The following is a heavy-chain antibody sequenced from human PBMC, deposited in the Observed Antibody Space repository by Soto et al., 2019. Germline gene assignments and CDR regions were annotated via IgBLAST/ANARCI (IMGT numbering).Heavy chain of an antibody. D-gene: IGHD3-3*01. Sequence: SETLSLTCTVSGGSISSGGYYWSWIRQHPGKGLEWIGYIYYSGSTYYNPSLKSRVTISVDTSKNQFSLKLSSVTAADTAVYYCARGNDFWSGYLTHFDYWGQGTLVTVSS. J-gene: IGHJ4*02. CDR1: GGSISSGGYY. V-gene: IGHV4-31*03. CDR3: ARGNDFWSGYLTHFDY. CDR2: IYYSGST.